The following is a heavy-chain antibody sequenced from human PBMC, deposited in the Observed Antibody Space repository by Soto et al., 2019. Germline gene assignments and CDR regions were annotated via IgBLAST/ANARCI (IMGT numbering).Heavy chain of an antibody. D-gene: IGHD7-27*01. V-gene: IGHV6-1*01. Sequence: PSQPLSLPCAISGDRVSNQSAAWQCIRQSPSRGLEWLGRTYYRSKWSSNYAVSVKSRITINPDTSKNQFSLQLRSVTPDDAAMYYCARTGDYLVDYLGQGTLVTVSS. CDR1: GDRVSNQSAA. CDR2: TYYRSKWSS. CDR3: ARTGDYLVDY. J-gene: IGHJ4*02.